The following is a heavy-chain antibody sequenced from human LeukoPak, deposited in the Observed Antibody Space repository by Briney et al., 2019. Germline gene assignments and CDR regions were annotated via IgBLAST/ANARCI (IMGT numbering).Heavy chain of an antibody. Sequence: GGALRLSCAASGFTFSSYAMHGVRQAPGKGLEWVAVISYDGSNKYYADSVKGRFTISRDNSKNTLYLQMNSLRAEDTAVYYCAKVELGYCSGGSCYSDDFVDYWGRGTLVTVSS. CDR1: GFTFSSYA. J-gene: IGHJ4*02. D-gene: IGHD2-15*01. CDR3: AKVELGYCSGGSCYSDDFVDY. CDR2: ISYDGSNK. V-gene: IGHV3-30*04.